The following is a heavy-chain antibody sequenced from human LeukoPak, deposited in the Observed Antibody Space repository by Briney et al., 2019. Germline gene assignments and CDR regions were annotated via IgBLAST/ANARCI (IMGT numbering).Heavy chain of an antibody. CDR2: ISYDGRNI. Sequence: GGSLRLSCAASGFIFNNYGMHWVRQAPGKGLEWVAVISYDGRNIHYPDSVKGRFTISRDISTDTLWLQMDSLRTEDTAVYYCAKGPLRGTAAAIDYWGQGTLVTVSS. CDR1: GFIFNNYG. D-gene: IGHD2-2*01. J-gene: IGHJ4*02. V-gene: IGHV3-30*18. CDR3: AKGPLRGTAAAIDY.